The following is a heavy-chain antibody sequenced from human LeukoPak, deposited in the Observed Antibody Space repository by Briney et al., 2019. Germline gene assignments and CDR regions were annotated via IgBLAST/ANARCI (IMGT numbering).Heavy chain of an antibody. CDR1: GFTFDDYG. CDR2: INHSGST. D-gene: IGHD3-10*01. V-gene: IGHV4-34*01. Sequence: GSLRLSCAASGFTFDDYGMSWIRQPPGKGLEWIGEINHSGSTNYNPSLKSRVTISVDTSKNQFSLKLSSVTAADTAVYYCARSITMVRGVMRHPGFDPWGQGTLVTVSS. J-gene: IGHJ5*02. CDR3: ARSITMVRGVMRHPGFDP.